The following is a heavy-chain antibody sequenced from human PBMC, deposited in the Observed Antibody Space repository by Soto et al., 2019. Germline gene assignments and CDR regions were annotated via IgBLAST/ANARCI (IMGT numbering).Heavy chain of an antibody. CDR1: GFTFSDYY. CDR2: ISSSGSTI. Sequence: GGSLRLSCAASGFTFSDYYMSWIRQAPGKGLEWVSYISSSGSTIYYADSVKGRFTIPRDNAKNALYLQMNSLRAEDTAVYYCASLLREQTERTLYDYGDYAYYYYMDVWGKGTTVTVSS. D-gene: IGHD4-17*01. CDR3: ASLLREQTERTLYDYGDYAYYYYMDV. V-gene: IGHV3-11*01. J-gene: IGHJ6*03.